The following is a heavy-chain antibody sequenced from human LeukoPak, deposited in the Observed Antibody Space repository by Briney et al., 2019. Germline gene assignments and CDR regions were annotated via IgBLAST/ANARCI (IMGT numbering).Heavy chain of an antibody. CDR1: GFTFSTYW. D-gene: IGHD6-19*01. CDR3: ARDLSRGWYYFDY. V-gene: IGHV3-7*01. CDR2: IKQDGSVK. Sequence: GGSLRLSCAASGFTFSTYWMSWVRQAPGKGLEWVANIKQDGSVKYYVDSLKGRFTIYRDNAKNSLYLQMNSLRAEDTAVYYCARDLSRGWYYFDYWGQGTLVTVSS. J-gene: IGHJ4*02.